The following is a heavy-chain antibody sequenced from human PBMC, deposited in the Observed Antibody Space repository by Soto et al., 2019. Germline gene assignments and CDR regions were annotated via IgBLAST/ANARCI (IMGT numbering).Heavy chain of an antibody. V-gene: IGHV4-39*01. CDR3: ARLPPVGANRGVYYYGMDV. CDR2: IYYSGST. J-gene: IGHJ6*02. D-gene: IGHD1-26*01. Sequence: SETLSLTCTVSGGSISSSSYYWGWIRQPPGKGLERIGSIYYSGSTYYNPSLKSRVTISVDTSKNQFSLKLSSVTAADTAVYYCARLPPVGANRGVYYYGMDVWGQGTTVTVSS. CDR1: GGSISSSSYY.